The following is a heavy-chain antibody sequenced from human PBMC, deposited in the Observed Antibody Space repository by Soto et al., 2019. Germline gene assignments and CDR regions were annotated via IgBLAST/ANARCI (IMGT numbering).Heavy chain of an antibody. CDR1: RFTPSSNR. V-gene: IGHV3-7*01. CDR3: ARDLFVRVGATDY. D-gene: IGHD1-26*01. Sequence: LRHPCAASRFTPSSNRLSWVRQAPGKGLEWVANIKQDGSEKYYVDSVKGRFTISRDNAKNSLYLQMNSLRAEDTAVYYCARDLFVRVGATDYWGQGTLVTVSS. CDR2: IKQDGSEK. J-gene: IGHJ4*02.